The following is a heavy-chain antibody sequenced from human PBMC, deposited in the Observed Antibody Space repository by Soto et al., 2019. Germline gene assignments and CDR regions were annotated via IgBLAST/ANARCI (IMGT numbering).Heavy chain of an antibody. J-gene: IGHJ4*02. D-gene: IGHD3-22*01. CDR2: IRGGAGST. CDR3: AKEGITMVVVVGFDY. Sequence: GGSLRLSCAASGFSFSNYAMSWVSQAPGKGLEWVSAIRGGAGSTSYADSVRGRFTISRDRSKNTLYLQMNSLRAEDTAIYYGAKEGITMVVVVGFDYWGQGTQVTVSS. V-gene: IGHV3-23*01. CDR1: GFSFSNYA.